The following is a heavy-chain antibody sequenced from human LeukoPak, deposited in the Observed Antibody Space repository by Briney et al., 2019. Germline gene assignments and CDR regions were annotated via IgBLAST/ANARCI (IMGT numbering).Heavy chain of an antibody. D-gene: IGHD3-10*01. J-gene: IGHJ4*02. CDR2: ISGSGGST. CDR3: AKARSAVRGVIGYFDY. CDR1: GFTFSSYA. Sequence: TGGSLRLSCAASGFTFSSYAMSWVRQAPGKVLEWVSAISGSGGSTYYADSVKGRFTISSDNSKNTLYLQMNSLRAEDTAVYYCAKARSAVRGVIGYFDYWGQGTLVTVSS. V-gene: IGHV3-23*01.